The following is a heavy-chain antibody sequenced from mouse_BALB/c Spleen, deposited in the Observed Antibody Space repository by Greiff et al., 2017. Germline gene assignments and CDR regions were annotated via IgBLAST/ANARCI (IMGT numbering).Heavy chain of an antibody. CDR1: GYTFTSYW. CDR2: INPSTGYT. Sequence: QVQLQQSGAELAKPGASVKMSCKASGYTFTSYWMHWVKQRPGQGLEWIGYINPSTGYTEYNQKFKDKATLTADKSSSTAYMQLSSLTSEDSAVYYCARSTRAMDYWGQGTSVTVSS. J-gene: IGHJ4*01. V-gene: IGHV1-7*01. CDR3: ARSTRAMDY.